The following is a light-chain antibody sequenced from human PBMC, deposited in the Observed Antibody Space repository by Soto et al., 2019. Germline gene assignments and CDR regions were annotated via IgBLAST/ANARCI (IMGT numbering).Light chain of an antibody. CDR3: EAWEDSLNGVV. CDR2: SNN. J-gene: IGLJ2*01. V-gene: IGLV1-44*01. CDR1: SSNIGSNN. Sequence: QSVLTQTPSASGTPGQRVNISCSGSSSNIGSNNVNWYQQLPGTAPKLLIYSNNQRPSGVPDRFSGSKSGTSASLAISGLQSEDEADFYCEAWEDSLNGVVFGGGTKVTVL.